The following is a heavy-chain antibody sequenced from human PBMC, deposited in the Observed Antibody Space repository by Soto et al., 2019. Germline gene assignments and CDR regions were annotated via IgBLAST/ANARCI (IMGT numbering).Heavy chain of an antibody. J-gene: IGHJ5*01. D-gene: IGHD3-3*01. V-gene: IGHV1-69*13. CDR1: GDTFSSYG. Sequence: SVKVSCKASGDTFSSYGISWVRQAPGQGLEFMGGIIPKFGTTNYAQKFRGRVTITADESTSTAYMEVSSLRSEDTAVYYCARDSQLQSYGVVVPTWFDYWGQGTLVTVSS. CDR3: ARDSQLQSYGVVVPTWFDY. CDR2: IIPKFGTT.